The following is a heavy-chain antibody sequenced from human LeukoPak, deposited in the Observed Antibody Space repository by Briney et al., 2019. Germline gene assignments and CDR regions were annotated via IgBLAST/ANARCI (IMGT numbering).Heavy chain of an antibody. CDR1: GGSISSYY. J-gene: IGHJ6*03. V-gene: IGHV4-59*08. D-gene: IGHD3-10*01. CDR2: IYYSGST. CDR3: ARTLWFGELRFYYYYYMDV. Sequence: PSETLSLTCTVSGGSISSYYWSWIRQPPGKGLEWIGYIYYSGSTNYNPSLKSRVTISVDTSKNQFSLKLSSVTAADTAVYYCARTLWFGELRFYYYYYMDVWGKGTTVTISS.